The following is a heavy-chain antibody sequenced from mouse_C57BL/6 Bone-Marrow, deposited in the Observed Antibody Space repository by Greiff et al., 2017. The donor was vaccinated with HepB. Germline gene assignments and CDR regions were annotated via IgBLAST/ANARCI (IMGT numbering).Heavy chain of an antibody. V-gene: IGHV1-81*01. CDR2: IYPRSGNT. D-gene: IGHD2-4*01. Sequence: VQLQESGAELARPGASVKLSCKASGYTFTSYGISWVKQRTGQGLEWIGEIYPRSGNTYYNEKFKGKATLTADKSSSTAYMELRSLTSEDSAVYFCARGDDSYYFDYWGQGTTLTVSS. CDR3: ARGDDSYYFDY. J-gene: IGHJ2*01. CDR1: GYTFTSYG.